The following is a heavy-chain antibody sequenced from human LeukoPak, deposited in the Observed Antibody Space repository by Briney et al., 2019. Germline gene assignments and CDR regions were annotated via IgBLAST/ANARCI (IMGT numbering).Heavy chain of an antibody. D-gene: IGHD6-13*01. CDR1: GXSISNYH. J-gene: IGHJ4*02. CDR2: IYYSGST. V-gene: IGHV4-59*08. CDR3: ARLAMYSSGWSILDY. Sequence: PSETLSLTCTVSGXSISNYHWSWIWQPPGKGLEWIGWIYYSGSTSYNPSLKSRVTISVDTSKNQFSLQMNSVTAADTAVFYCARLAMYSSGWSILDYWGQGALVTVSS.